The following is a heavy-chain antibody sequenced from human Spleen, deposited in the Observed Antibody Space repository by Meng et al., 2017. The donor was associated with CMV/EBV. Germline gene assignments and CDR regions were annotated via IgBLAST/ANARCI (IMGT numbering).Heavy chain of an antibody. J-gene: IGHJ5*02. V-gene: IGHV4-4*02. CDR3: ANRGFDP. D-gene: IGHD3-10*01. CDR2: IYHSGST. CDR1: GGSIRNSNW. Sequence: TLARTCAVSGGSIRNSNWWSWVRQPPGKGLEWIGEIYHSGSTNYNPSLKSRVTISIDRSKNQFSLKLSSVTAADTAVYYCANRGFDPWGQGTLVTVSS.